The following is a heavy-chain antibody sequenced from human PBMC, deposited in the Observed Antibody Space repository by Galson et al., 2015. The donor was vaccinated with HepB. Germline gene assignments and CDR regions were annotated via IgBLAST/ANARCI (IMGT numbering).Heavy chain of an antibody. V-gene: IGHV1-69*13. CDR1: GGTFSSYA. D-gene: IGHD6-13*01. CDR2: IIPIFGTA. Sequence: SVKVSCKASGGTFSSYAISWVRQAPGQGLEWMGGIIPIFGTANYAQKFQGRVTITADESTSTAYMELSSLRSEDTAVYYCARERGSSWSGNPDYYFDYWGQGTLVTVSS. CDR3: ARERGSSWSGNPDYYFDY. J-gene: IGHJ4*02.